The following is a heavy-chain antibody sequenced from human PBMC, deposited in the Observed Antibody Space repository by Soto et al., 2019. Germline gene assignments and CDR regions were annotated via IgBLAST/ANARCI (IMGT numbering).Heavy chain of an antibody. CDR1: GYTFTSYG. V-gene: IGHV1-18*01. CDR2: IRAYNGNT. Sequence: QVQLVQSGAEVKKPGASVKVSCKASGYTFTSYGISWVRQAPGQGLEWMGWIRAYNGNTNYPQKLRGRVTMTTDTSTSTVYLELRSLRSDDSAVYYCAREGPPRLNWGQGTLVTVSS. CDR3: AREGPPRLN. J-gene: IGHJ4*02.